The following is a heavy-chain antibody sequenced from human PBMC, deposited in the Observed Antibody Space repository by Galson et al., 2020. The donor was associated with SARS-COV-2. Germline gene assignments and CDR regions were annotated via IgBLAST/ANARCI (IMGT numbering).Heavy chain of an antibody. D-gene: IGHD4-4*01. CDR2: INHSGST. V-gene: IGHV4-34*01. CDR1: GGSFSGYY. J-gene: IGHJ6*02. CDR3: ARVNSPSYSNPRYYYYYGMDV. Sequence: SETLSLTCAVYGGSFSGYYWSWIRQPPGKGLEWIGEINHSGSTNYNPSLKSRVTISVDTSKNQFSLKLSSVTAADTAVYYCARVNSPSYSNPRYYYYYGMDVWGQGTTVTVSS.